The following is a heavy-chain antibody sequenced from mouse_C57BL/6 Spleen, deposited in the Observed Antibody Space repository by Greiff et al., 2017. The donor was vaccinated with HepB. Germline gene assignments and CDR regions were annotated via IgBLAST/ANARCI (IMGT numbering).Heavy chain of an antibody. V-gene: IGHV1-4*01. J-gene: IGHJ2*01. CDR3: ARGDYYGSSNY. CDR2: INPSSGYT. D-gene: IGHD1-1*01. Sequence: QVQLQQSGAELARPGASVKMSCKASGYTFTSYTLHWVKQRPGQGLEWIGYINPSSGYTKYNQKFKDKATLTADKSSSTAYMQLSSLTSEDSAVYYCARGDYYGSSNYWGQGTTLTVSS. CDR1: GYTFTSYT.